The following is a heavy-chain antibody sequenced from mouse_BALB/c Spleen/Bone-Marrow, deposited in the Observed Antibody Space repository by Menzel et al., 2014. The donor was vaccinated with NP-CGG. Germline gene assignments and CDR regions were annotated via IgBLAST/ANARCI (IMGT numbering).Heavy chain of an antibody. D-gene: IGHD2-10*02. Sequence: EVKLVESGGGLVQPGDSLRLSCATSGFTFGDFYMEWVRQPPGKRLEWIAASRNKAKYYTTEYSASVKSRFIVSRDTSQSVLYLQMNALRAEDTAIYYCARDVGYGNYFVYWGQGTLVTVSA. CDR1: GFTFGDFY. CDR2: SRNKAKYYTT. V-gene: IGHV7-1*02. J-gene: IGHJ3*01. CDR3: ARDVGYGNYFVY.